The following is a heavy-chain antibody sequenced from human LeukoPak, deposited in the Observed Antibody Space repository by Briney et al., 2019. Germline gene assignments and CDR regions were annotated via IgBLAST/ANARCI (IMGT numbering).Heavy chain of an antibody. D-gene: IGHD3-10*01. CDR3: ARGGNYYGSGSYVGGDY. V-gene: IGHV4-31*03. Sequence: SETLSLTCTVSGGSISSGGYYWSWIRQHPGKGLEWIGYIYYSGSTYYNPSLKSRVTISVDTSKNQFSLKLSSVTAADTAVYYCARGGNYYGSGSYVGGDYWGQGTLVTDSS. J-gene: IGHJ4*02. CDR2: IYYSGST. CDR1: GGSISSGGYY.